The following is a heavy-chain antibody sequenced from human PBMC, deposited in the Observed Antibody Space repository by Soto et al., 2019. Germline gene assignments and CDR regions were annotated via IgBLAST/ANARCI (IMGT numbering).Heavy chain of an antibody. D-gene: IGHD2-2*01. CDR1: GYTFTSYG. Sequence: ASVKVSCKASGYTFTSYGISWVRQAPGQGLEWMGWISAYNGNTNYAQKLQGRVTMTTDTSTSTAYMELRSLRSDDTAVYYCASCPFPAYYYYGKAVCGQGTTLTVAS. V-gene: IGHV1-18*01. J-gene: IGHJ6*02. CDR2: ISAYNGNT. CDR3: ASCPFPAYYYYGKAV.